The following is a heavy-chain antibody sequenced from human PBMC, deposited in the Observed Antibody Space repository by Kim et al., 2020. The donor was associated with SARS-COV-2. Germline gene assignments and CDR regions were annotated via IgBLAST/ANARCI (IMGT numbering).Heavy chain of an antibody. J-gene: IGHJ3*01. Sequence: ITYADSVKCRFTVSRDNAKNSLYLQINSLRVEDTAMYYCATYQQRGVFDVWGQGTMVTVSS. D-gene: IGHD2-2*01. V-gene: IGHV3-11*04. CDR3: ATYQQRGVFDV. CDR2: I.